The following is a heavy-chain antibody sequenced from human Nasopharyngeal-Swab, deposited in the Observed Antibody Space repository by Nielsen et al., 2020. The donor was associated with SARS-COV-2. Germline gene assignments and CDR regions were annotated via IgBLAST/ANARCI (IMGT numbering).Heavy chain of an antibody. J-gene: IGHJ6*02. CDR1: GYTFTSYD. V-gene: IGHV1-8*01. CDR2: MNPNSGNT. CDR3: ARGTPYYYGSGSYSIGGFLDV. Sequence: ASVKVSCKASGYTFTSYDINWVRQATGQGLEWMGWMNPNSGNTGYAQKFQGRVTMTRNTSISTAYIELSSLRSEDTAVYYCARGTPYYYGSGSYSIGGFLDVWGQGTTVTVSS. D-gene: IGHD3-10*01.